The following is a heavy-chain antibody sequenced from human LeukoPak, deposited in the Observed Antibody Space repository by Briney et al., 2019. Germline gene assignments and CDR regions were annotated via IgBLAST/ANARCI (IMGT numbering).Heavy chain of an antibody. CDR1: GGSFSGYY. V-gene: IGHV4-34*01. CDR3: ARGPYRVLRAFDI. D-gene: IGHD4-4*01. J-gene: IGHJ3*02. CDR2: INHSGST. Sequence: ASETLSLTCAVYGGSFSGYYWSWIRQPPGKGLEWIGEINHSGSTNYNPSLKSRVTISVDTSKNQLSLKLSSVTAADTAVYYCARGPYRVLRAFDIWGQGTMVTVSS.